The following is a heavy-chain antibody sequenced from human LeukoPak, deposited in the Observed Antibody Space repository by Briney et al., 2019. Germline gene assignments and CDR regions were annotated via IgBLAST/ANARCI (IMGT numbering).Heavy chain of an antibody. CDR1: GGSIRSYY. V-gene: IGHV4-59*01. CDR2: IYYTGST. D-gene: IGHD3-10*01. CDR3: ARDRDYYDSGSSYFDY. Sequence: PSETLSLTCTVSGGSIRSYYWSWIRQPPGKGLEWLGYIYYTGSTNYNPSLKSRVTISVDTSKNQFSLKLSSVTAADTAVYYCARDRDYYDSGSSYFDYWGQGTLVTVSS. J-gene: IGHJ4*02.